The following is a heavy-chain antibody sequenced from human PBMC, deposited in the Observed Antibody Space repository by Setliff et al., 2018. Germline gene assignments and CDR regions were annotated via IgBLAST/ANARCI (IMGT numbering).Heavy chain of an antibody. CDR2: TIPMFGSA. D-gene: IGHD5-12*01. CDR3: AREGVDIRSSTDYRYYMDV. CDR1: GGTFRSYG. V-gene: IGHV1-69*05. Sequence: RASVKVSCKASGGTFRSYGISWVRQAPGQGLEWMGGTIPMFGSANYAQKFQGRVTIITDEFTGTAYMELGSLRTEDTAVYYCAREGVDIRSSTDYRYYMDVWGKGTTVTVSS. J-gene: IGHJ6*03.